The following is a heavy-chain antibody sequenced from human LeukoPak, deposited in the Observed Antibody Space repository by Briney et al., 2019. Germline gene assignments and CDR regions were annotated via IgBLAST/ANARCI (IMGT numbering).Heavy chain of an antibody. V-gene: IGHV1-18*01. CDR3: ARTDPYDILTGYYPYYYYGMDV. CDR2: ISAYNGNT. D-gene: IGHD3-9*01. Sequence: GASVKVSCKASGYTFTSYGICWVRQAPGQGLEWMGWISAYNGNTNYAQKLQGRVTMTTDTSTSTAYMELRSLRSDDTAVYYCARTDPYDILTGYYPYYYYGMDVWGQGTTVTVSS. CDR1: GYTFTSYG. J-gene: IGHJ6*02.